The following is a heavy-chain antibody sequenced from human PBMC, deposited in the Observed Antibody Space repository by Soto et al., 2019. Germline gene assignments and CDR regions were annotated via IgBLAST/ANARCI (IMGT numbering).Heavy chain of an antibody. Sequence: ASVKVSCKASGYTFTSYAMHWVRQAPGQRLEWMGWINAGNGNTKYSQKFQGRVTITRDTSASTAYMELSSLRSEDTAVYYCARANCISTSCHYYYYGMDVWGQGTTVTVSS. CDR2: INAGNGNT. CDR3: ARANCISTSCHYYYYGMDV. J-gene: IGHJ6*02. D-gene: IGHD2-2*01. CDR1: GYTFTSYA. V-gene: IGHV1-3*01.